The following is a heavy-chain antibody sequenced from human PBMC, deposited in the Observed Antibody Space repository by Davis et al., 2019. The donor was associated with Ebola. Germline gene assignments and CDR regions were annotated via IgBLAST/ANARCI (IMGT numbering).Heavy chain of an antibody. CDR2: INTNTGNP. CDR1: GGTFSSYA. J-gene: IGHJ6*02. V-gene: IGHV7-4-1*02. CDR3: AREVAVAATGYYGMDV. Sequence: AASVKVSCKASGGTFSSYAISWVRQAPGQGLEWMGWINTNTGNPTYAQGFTGRFVFSLDTSVSTAYLQISSLKAEDTAVYYCAREVAVAATGYYGMDVWGQGTTVTVSS. D-gene: IGHD6-19*01.